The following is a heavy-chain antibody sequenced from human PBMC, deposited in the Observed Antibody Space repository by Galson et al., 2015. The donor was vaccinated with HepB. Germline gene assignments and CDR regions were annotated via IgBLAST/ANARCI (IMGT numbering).Heavy chain of an antibody. Sequence: SLRLSCAASGFTFSSYAMHWVRQAPGKGLEWVAVISYDGSNKYYADSVKGRFTISRDNSKNTLYLQMNSLRAEDTAVYYCAREPRTVAAAGTFGYWGQGTLVTVSS. CDR2: ISYDGSNK. V-gene: IGHV3-30*04. D-gene: IGHD6-13*01. J-gene: IGHJ4*02. CDR1: GFTFSSYA. CDR3: AREPRTVAAAGTFGY.